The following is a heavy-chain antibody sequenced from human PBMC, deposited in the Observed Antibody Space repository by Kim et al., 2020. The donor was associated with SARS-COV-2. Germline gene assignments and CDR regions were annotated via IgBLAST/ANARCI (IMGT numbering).Heavy chain of an antibody. J-gene: IGHJ6*02. D-gene: IGHD3-22*01. CDR1: GGSISSGGYY. CDR2: IYYSGST. Sequence: SETLSLTCTVSGGSISSGGYYWSWIRQHPGKGLEWIGYIYYSGSTYYNPSLKSRVTISVDTSKNQFSLKLSSVTAADTAVYYCAREIWVTMTADVWGQGTTVTVSS. CDR3: AREIWVTMTADV. V-gene: IGHV4-31*03.